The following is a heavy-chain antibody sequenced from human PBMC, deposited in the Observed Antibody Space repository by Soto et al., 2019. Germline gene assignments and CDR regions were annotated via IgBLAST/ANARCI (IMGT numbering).Heavy chain of an antibody. Sequence: AASVKVSCKASGGTFSSYAISWVRQAPGQGLEWMGGIVPIFGTANYAQKFQGRVTITADKSTSTAYMELSSLRSEDTAVYYCAKRGYSGYKGSGWYYYYGMDVWGQGTTVNVSS. D-gene: IGHD5-12*01. CDR3: AKRGYSGYKGSGWYYYYGMDV. V-gene: IGHV1-69*06. CDR1: GGTFSSYA. CDR2: IVPIFGTA. J-gene: IGHJ6*02.